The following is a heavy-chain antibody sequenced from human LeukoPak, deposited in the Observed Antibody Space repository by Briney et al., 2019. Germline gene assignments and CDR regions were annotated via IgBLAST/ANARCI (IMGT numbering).Heavy chain of an antibody. V-gene: IGHV6-1*01. CDR1: GDSVSSNSAA. D-gene: IGHD1-26*01. CDR3: ARGKGGGASEYYYYMDV. J-gene: IGHJ6*03. CDR2: TYYRSKWYN. Sequence: SQTFSLTCAISGDSVSSNSAAWNWIRQSPSRGLEWLGRTYYRSKWYNDHAVSVKSRITINPDTSKNQFSLQLNSVTPEDTAVYYCARGKGGGASEYYYYMDVWGKGTTVTVPS.